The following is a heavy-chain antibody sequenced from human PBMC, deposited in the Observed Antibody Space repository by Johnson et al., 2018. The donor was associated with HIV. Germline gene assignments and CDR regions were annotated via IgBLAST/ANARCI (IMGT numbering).Heavy chain of an antibody. D-gene: IGHD3-3*01. V-gene: IGHV3-30*02. CDR1: GFTFSTYG. CDR2: IRYDGSYK. J-gene: IGHJ3*02. CDR3: ANLTILGVVPPNEGDAFDI. Sequence: QVQLVESGGGVVQPGRSLRLSCAVSGFTFSTYGMHWVRQGLGKGLEWVAVIRYDGSYKYYADSVKGRFTISRDNSKNTLYLQMHSLRAEDTAVYYCANLTILGVVPPNEGDAFDILGQGTMVTVSS.